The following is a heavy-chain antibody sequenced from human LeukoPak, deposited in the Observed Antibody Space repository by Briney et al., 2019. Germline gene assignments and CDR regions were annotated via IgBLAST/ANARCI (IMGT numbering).Heavy chain of an antibody. CDR3: TSPLHYDSSGYYSYYYYMDV. D-gene: IGHD3-22*01. V-gene: IGHV3-73*01. CDR2: IRSKANSYAT. J-gene: IGHJ6*03. Sequence: GGSLKLSCAASGFTFSGSAMHWVRQASGKGLEWVGRIRSKANSYATAYPASVKGRFTISRDDSKNTAYLQMNSLKTEDTAVYYCTSPLHYDSSGYYSYYYYMDVWGKGTTVTISS. CDR1: GFTFSGSA.